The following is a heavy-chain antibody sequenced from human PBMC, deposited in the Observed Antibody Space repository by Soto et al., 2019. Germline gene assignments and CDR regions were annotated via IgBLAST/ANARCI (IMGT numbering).Heavy chain of an antibody. CDR3: ARRNSYDEDSSGYYLFDQ. CDR1: GYSFTSYG. J-gene: IGHJ4*02. CDR2: ISIYNGKR. Sequence: ASVKVSCKASGYSFTSYGISWVRQAPGQGLEWMGWISIYNGKRNYAQKVQGRVTMATDTSTNTAYMELMSLRSDDTAVYYCARRNSYDEDSSGYYLFDQWGQGTLVTVSS. D-gene: IGHD3-22*01. V-gene: IGHV1-18*04.